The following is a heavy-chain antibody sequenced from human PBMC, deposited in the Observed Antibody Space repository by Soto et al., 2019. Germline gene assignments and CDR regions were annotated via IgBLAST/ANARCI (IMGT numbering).Heavy chain of an antibody. J-gene: IGHJ5*02. CDR3: ARDGTQFGVVIIQDWFDP. V-gene: IGHV1-3*01. Sequence: ASVKVSCKASGYTFTSYAMHWVRQAPGQRLEWMGWINAGNGNTKYSQKFQGRVTITRDTSTSTAYMELRSLRSDDAAVYYCARDGTQFGVVIIQDWFDPWGQGTLVTVSS. D-gene: IGHD3-3*01. CDR2: INAGNGNT. CDR1: GYTFTSYA.